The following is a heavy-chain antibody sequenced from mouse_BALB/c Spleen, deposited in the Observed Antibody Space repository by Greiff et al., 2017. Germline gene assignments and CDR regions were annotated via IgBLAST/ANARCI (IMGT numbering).Heavy chain of an antibody. J-gene: IGHJ2*01. Sequence: QVQLKESGPELVKPGASVRISCKASGYTFTSYYIHWVKQRPGQGLEWIGWIYPGNVNTKYNEKFKGKATLTADKSSSTAYMQLSSLTSEDSAVYFCARGPGYYFDYWGQGTTLTVSS. V-gene: IGHV1S56*01. CDR2: IYPGNVNT. CDR1: GYTFTSYY. CDR3: ARGPGYYFDY.